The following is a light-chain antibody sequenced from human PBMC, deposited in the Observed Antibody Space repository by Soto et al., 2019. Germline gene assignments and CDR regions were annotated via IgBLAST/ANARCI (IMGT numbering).Light chain of an antibody. CDR1: SSDIGDYKY. CDR2: VNS. CDR3: SSYTSSDTPYV. Sequence: QSALTQPASVSGSPGQSITISCTGTSSDIGDYKYVSWYQQHPDKAPKLIIFVNSNRPSGISNRFSASKSGNTASLTNSGLQAEDEADYYCSSYTSSDTPYVFGTGTKVTVL. V-gene: IGLV2-14*01. J-gene: IGLJ1*01.